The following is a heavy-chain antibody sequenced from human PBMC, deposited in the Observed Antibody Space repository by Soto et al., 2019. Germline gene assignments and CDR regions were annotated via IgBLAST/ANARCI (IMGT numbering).Heavy chain of an antibody. CDR1: GYTFTSYG. CDR3: ARAQLDCGGDFYSVNDY. V-gene: IGHV1-69*13. CDR2: IIPIFGTA. J-gene: IGHJ4*02. Sequence: ASMKVSCKDSGYTFTSYGINWVRQATGQGMEWMGGIIPIFGTANYAQKFQGRVTTTADESTSTAYMELSSLRSEDTAVYYCARAQLDCGGDFYSVNDYWGQGTLVTVSS. D-gene: IGHD2-21*02.